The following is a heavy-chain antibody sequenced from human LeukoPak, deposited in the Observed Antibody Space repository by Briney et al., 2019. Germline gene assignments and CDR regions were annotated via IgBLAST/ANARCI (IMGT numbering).Heavy chain of an antibody. CDR3: ARDIGYSGYDYHPNFDY. CDR2: ISYDGSNK. D-gene: IGHD5-12*01. J-gene: IGHJ4*02. CDR1: GFTFSSYA. V-gene: IGHV3-30-3*01. Sequence: GGSLRLSCAASGFTFSSYAMHWVRQAPGKGLEGVAVISYDGSNKYYADSVKGRFTISRDNSKNTLYLQMNSLRAEDTAVYYCARDIGYSGYDYHPNFDYWGQGTLVTVSS.